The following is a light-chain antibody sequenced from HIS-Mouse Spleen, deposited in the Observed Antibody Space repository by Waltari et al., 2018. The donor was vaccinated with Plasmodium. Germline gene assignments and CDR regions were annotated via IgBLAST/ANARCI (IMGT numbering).Light chain of an antibody. CDR3: YSTDSSGKHRV. V-gene: IGLV3-10*01. CDR1: ALPKQY. CDR2: EDS. J-gene: IGLJ3*02. Sequence: SYELTQPPSVSVSPGQTARITCSGDALPKQYDYGYRQKSGQAPVRVIYEDSKRPSGSPERFSGSSSGAMATWSVSGAQVEDEADYYCYSTDSSGKHRVFGGGTKLTV.